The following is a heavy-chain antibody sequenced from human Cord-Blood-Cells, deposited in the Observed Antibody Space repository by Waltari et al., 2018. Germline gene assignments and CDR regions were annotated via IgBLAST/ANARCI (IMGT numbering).Heavy chain of an antibody. CDR3: ARDYNWNDRYFDL. CDR2: TNPNSGGT. V-gene: IGHV1-2*02. CDR1: GYTFTGYY. Sequence: QVQLVQSGAEVKKPGASVKVSCKASGYTFTGYYMPWVRQAPGKGLEWMGWTNPNSGGTNYAQKFQGRVTMTRDTSISTAYMELSRLRSDDTAVYYCARDYNWNDRYFDLWGRGTLVTVSS. D-gene: IGHD1-1*01. J-gene: IGHJ2*01.